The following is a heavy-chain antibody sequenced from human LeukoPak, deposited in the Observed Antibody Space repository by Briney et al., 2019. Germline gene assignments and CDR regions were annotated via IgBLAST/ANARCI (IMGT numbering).Heavy chain of an antibody. V-gene: IGHV4-34*01. D-gene: IGHD3-10*01. CDR1: GGSFSGYY. CDR3: ARGGSGSYYRIPMDV. Sequence: PSETLSLTCAVYGGSFSGYYWGWIRQPPGKGLEWIGEINHSGSTNYNPSLKSRVTISVDTSKNQFSLKLSSVTAADTAVYYCARGGSGSYYRIPMDVWGKGTTVTVSS. J-gene: IGHJ6*03. CDR2: INHSGST.